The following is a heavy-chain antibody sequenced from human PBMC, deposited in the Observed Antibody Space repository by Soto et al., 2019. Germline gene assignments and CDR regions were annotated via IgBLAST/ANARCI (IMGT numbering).Heavy chain of an antibody. D-gene: IGHD3-22*01. Sequence: ASVKVSCKASGYTFTSYYMHWVRQAPGQGLEWMGIINPSGGSTSYAQKFQGRVTMTRDTSTSTVYMELSSLRSEDTAVYYCARTTNYYDSSGSYLTLGYWGQGTLVTVSS. CDR1: GYTFTSYY. CDR2: INPSGGST. V-gene: IGHV1-46*01. CDR3: ARTTNYYDSSGSYLTLGY. J-gene: IGHJ4*02.